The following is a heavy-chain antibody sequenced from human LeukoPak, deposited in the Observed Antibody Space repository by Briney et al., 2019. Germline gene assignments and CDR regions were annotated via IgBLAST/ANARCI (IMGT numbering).Heavy chain of an antibody. CDR2: ISYDGSNK. V-gene: IGHV3-30*18. CDR3: AKPFFGDTAMVTDAFDI. D-gene: IGHD5-18*01. Sequence: GGSLRLSCAASGFTFSSYGMHWVCQAPGKGLEWEAVISYDGSNKYYADSVKGRFTISRDNSKNTLYLQMNSLRAEDAAVYYCAKPFFGDTAMVTDAFDIWGQGTMVTVSS. CDR1: GFTFSSYG. J-gene: IGHJ3*02.